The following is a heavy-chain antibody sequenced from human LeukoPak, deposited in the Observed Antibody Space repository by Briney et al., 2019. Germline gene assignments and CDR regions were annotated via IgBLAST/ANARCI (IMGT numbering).Heavy chain of an antibody. CDR1: GFTFSGSA. Sequence: GGSLKLSCAASGFTFSGSAMHWVRQAPGKGLEWVSSFSGSGGSTYYADSVKGRFTISRDNSKNTLYLQMISLRAEDTAVYYCAKSGYNRFDYWGQGTLVTVSS. J-gene: IGHJ4*02. CDR3: AKSGYNRFDY. CDR2: FSGSGGST. V-gene: IGHV3-23*01. D-gene: IGHD5-24*01.